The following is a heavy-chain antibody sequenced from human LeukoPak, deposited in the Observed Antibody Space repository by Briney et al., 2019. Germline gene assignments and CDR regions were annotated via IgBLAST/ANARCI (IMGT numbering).Heavy chain of an antibody. CDR1: GYSIKSVFF. CDR3: ATGGNIAVAGVLH. CDR2: IHDNDNT. Sequence: SETLSLTCSVSGYSIKSVFFWGWIRQPPGKGLEWVGSIHDNDNTHYNPSLRSRVTISVDTSKNQCSLSMRSVTAADSAVYYCATGGNIAVAGVLHWGQGALVTVSS. V-gene: IGHV4-38-2*02. J-gene: IGHJ4*02. D-gene: IGHD6-19*01.